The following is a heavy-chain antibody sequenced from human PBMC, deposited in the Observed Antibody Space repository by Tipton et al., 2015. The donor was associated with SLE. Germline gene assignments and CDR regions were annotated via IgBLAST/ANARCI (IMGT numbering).Heavy chain of an antibody. D-gene: IGHD6-6*01. CDR1: GGSMSSYF. CDR3: ASRIAARSWFDP. J-gene: IGHJ5*02. Sequence: GLVKPSETLSLTCTVSGGSMSSYFWSWIRQPPGKGLEWTGYIYYSGSTNYNPSLKSRVTISVDTSKNQFSLKLSSVTAADTAVYYCASRIAARSWFDPWGQGTLVTVSS. V-gene: IGHV4-59*01. CDR2: IYYSGST.